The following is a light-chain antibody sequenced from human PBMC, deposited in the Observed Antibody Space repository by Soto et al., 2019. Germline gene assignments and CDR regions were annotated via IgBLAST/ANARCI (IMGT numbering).Light chain of an antibody. CDR3: QQYEFLPVT. V-gene: IGKV1-33*01. Sequence: DLQITQSPSSLSSSLVDIVTIAYLESQGIGKYLAWYQQKPGKAPKLLIYDASNLETGVPSRFSGSGSGRHFTFTITSLQPEDIGTYYCQQYEFLPVTFGRGTKVDIK. CDR1: QGIGKY. CDR2: DAS. J-gene: IGKJ2*01.